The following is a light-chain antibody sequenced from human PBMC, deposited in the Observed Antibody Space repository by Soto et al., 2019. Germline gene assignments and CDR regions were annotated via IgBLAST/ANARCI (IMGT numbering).Light chain of an antibody. CDR1: QSVLYSSNNKNY. V-gene: IGKV4-1*01. CDR3: QQYYSTPPT. Sequence: CKSSQSVLYSSNNKNYLAWYQQKPGQPPKLLIYWASTRESGVPDRFSGSGSGTDFTLTISSLQAEDVAVYYCQQYYSTPPTFGQGTKVEIK. J-gene: IGKJ1*01. CDR2: WAS.